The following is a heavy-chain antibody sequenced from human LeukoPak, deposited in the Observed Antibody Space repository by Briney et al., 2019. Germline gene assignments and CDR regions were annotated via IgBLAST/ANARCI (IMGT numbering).Heavy chain of an antibody. Sequence: SETLSLTCSVSGHSVSSGYYWGWIRQPPGKGLEWIGSIYHSGTTSYNPSLKSRVTMSVDTSKNQFSLELSSVTAGDTAVYYCTRDTGTTGEVKFDPWGQGTLVTVSS. V-gene: IGHV4-38-2*02. CDR2: IYHSGTT. J-gene: IGHJ5*02. CDR3: TRDTGTTGEVKFDP. D-gene: IGHD4-17*01. CDR1: GHSVSSGYY.